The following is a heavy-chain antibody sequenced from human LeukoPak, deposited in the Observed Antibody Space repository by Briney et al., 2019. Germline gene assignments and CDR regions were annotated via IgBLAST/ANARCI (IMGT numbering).Heavy chain of an antibody. CDR3: ARRRYYDGSGYLE. D-gene: IGHD3-22*01. CDR1: GDSVSRSDSY. V-gene: IGHV4-39*01. J-gene: IGHJ1*01. CDR2: IYYSGRT. Sequence: SETLSLTGSVSGDSVSRSDSYWDWIRQPPGKGLEWIGTIYYSGRTYYSPSLKGRVTMSVDPSNNPFSLSLRSVTAADTAIYYCARRRYYDGSGYLEWGQGTLLSVSS.